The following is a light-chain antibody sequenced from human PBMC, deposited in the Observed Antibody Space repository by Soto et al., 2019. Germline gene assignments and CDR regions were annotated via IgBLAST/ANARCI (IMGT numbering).Light chain of an antibody. CDR3: QVWDSSSDHPDVV. CDR2: YDS. V-gene: IGLV3-21*04. Sequence: SSELTQPPSVSVAPGKTARITCGGNNIGSKSVHWYQQKPRQAPVLVIYYDSDRPSGIPERFSGSNSGNTATLTISRVEAGDEADYYCQVWDSSSDHPDVVFGGGTKLTVL. CDR1: NIGSKS. J-gene: IGLJ2*01.